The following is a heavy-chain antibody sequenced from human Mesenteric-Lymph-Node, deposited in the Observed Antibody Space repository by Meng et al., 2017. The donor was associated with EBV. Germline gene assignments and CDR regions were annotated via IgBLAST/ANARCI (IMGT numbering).Heavy chain of an antibody. CDR1: GGSFGGYY. D-gene: IGHD6-19*01. Sequence: QVRLQQWGAGLLKPSETLSLTCAVYGGSFGGYYWSWIRQPPGKGLEWIGEISHSGRTNYNPSLKSRVSLSVDTSKNQFSLKLSSVTAADTAVYYCARAGSVGWSELDYWGQGTLVTVSS. CDR2: ISHSGRT. V-gene: IGHV4-34*01. CDR3: ARAGSVGWSELDY. J-gene: IGHJ4*02.